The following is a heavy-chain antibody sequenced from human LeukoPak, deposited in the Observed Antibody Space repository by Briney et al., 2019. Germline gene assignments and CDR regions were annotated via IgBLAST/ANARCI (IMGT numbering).Heavy chain of an antibody. D-gene: IGHD2-2*01. J-gene: IGHJ6*03. CDR3: ARGGTSFFNCSSTSCYAYYYYYMDV. CDR1: GGSISLYY. Sequence: PSETLSLTCTVSGGSISLYYWSWIRRPAGKGLEWIGRIYTSGSTNYNPSLKSRVTMSVDTSKNQFSLKLSSVTAADTAVYYCARGGTSFFNCSSTSCYAYYYYYMDVWGKGTTVTISS. V-gene: IGHV4-4*07. CDR2: IYTSGST.